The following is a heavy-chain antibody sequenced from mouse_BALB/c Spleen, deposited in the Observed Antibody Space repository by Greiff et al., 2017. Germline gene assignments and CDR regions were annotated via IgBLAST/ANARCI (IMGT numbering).Heavy chain of an antibody. V-gene: IGHV2-6-4*01. Sequence: VKLMESGPGLVAPSQSLSITCTVSGFSLSRYSVHWVRQPPGKGLEWLGMIWGGGSTDYNSALKSRLSISKDNSKSQVFLKMNSLQTDDTAMYYCARNPFITTVVAPYYYAMDYWGQGTSVTVSS. CDR3: ARNPFITTVVAPYYYAMDY. CDR1: GFSLSRYS. CDR2: IWGGGST. D-gene: IGHD1-1*01. J-gene: IGHJ4*01.